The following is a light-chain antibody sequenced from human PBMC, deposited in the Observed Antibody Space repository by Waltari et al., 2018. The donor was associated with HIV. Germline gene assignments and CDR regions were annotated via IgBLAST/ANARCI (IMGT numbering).Light chain of an antibody. CDR3: SSYTSSSTLSV. CDR2: DVS. J-gene: IGLJ1*01. Sequence: QSALTQPASVSGSPGQSLTISCPGTSSDIGGFNYVSWYPQHPGKAPKLMISDVSHRPSGVSNRFSGSKSGNTASLTISGLQAEDEADYYCSSYTSSSTLSVFGSGTKVTVL. CDR1: SSDIGGFNY. V-gene: IGLV2-14*03.